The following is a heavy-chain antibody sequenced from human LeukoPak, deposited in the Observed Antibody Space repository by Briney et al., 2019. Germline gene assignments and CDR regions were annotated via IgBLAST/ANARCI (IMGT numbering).Heavy chain of an antibody. CDR1: GYTFTSYA. CDR2: INTNTGNP. V-gene: IGHV7-4-1*02. J-gene: IGHJ4*02. D-gene: IGHD2-2*01. Sequence: ASVKVSCKASGYTFTSYAMNWVRQAPGQGLEWMGWINTNTGNPTYAQGFTGRFVFSLDTSVSTAYLQISSLKAEDTAVYYCARGSQGYCSSTSCPFDYWGQGTLVTVSS. CDR3: ARGSQGYCSSTSCPFDY.